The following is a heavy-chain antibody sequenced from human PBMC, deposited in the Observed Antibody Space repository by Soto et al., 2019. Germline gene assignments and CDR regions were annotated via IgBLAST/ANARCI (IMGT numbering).Heavy chain of an antibody. CDR2: IYYSGST. D-gene: IGHD4-4*01. J-gene: IGHJ6*03. V-gene: IGHV4-59*01. CDR1: GGSISSYY. Sequence: PSETLSLTCTVSGGSISSYYWSWIRQPPGKGLEWIGYIYYSGSTNYNPSLKSRVTISVDTSKNQFSLKLSSVTAADTAVYYCARTPTTVSTRVDYYYYCMDVWGKGTTVTVSS. CDR3: ARTPTTVSTRVDYYYYCMDV.